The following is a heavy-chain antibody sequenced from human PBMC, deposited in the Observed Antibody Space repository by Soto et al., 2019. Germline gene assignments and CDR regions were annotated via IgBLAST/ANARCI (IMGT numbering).Heavy chain of an antibody. J-gene: IGHJ4*01. CDR2: VKSKADGGSG. CDR1: GFPFNNAW. CDR3: TTDSRTPLPEIRFDY. D-gene: IGHD2-15*01. V-gene: IGHV3-15*07. Sequence: EVQLVESGGGLVKPGGSLRLSCAASGFPFNNAWINWVRQVPGKGLEWVGRVKSKADGGSGDYAAPVKGRFVVSRDDSKDIVYLQMNSLKIEDTGVYYCTTDSRTPLPEIRFDYWGHGTQVTVSS.